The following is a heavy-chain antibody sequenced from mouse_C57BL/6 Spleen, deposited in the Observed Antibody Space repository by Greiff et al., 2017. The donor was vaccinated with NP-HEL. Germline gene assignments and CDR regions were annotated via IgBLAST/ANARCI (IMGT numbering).Heavy chain of an antibody. D-gene: IGHD2-14*01. CDR1: GFTFSDYG. V-gene: IGHV5-17*01. CDR2: ISSGSSTI. J-gene: IGHJ2*01. Sequence: DVKLVESGGGLVKPGGSLKLSCAASGFTFSDYGMHWVRQAPEKGLEWVAYISSGSSTIYYADTVKGRFTISRDNAKNTLFLQMTSLRSEDTAMYYCARPGYHGGFDYWGQGTTLTVSS. CDR3: ARPGYHGGFDY.